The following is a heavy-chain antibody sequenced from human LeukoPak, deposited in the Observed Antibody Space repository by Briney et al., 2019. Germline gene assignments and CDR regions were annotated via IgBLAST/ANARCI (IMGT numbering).Heavy chain of an antibody. CDR2: FDPEDGET. V-gene: IGHV1-24*01. J-gene: IGHJ1*01. D-gene: IGHD2-2*01. CDR1: GYTLTELS. Sequence: APVKVSCKVSGYTLTELSMHWVRQAPGKGLEWMGGFDPEDGETIYAQKFQGRVTMTEDTSTDTAYMELSSLRSEDTAVYYCATDLVVVPGFQHWGQGTLVTVSS. CDR3: ATDLVVVPGFQH.